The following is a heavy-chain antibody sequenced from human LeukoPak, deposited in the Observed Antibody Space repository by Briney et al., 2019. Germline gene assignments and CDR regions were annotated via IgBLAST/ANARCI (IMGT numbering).Heavy chain of an antibody. Sequence: SETLSLTCAVYGGSFSSYYWSWIRQPPGKGLEWIGEINHSGSTNYNPSLKSRVTISVDTSKNQFSLKLSSVTAADTAVYYCARRSVVVVAATRKAFDIWGRRTMVTVSS. D-gene: IGHD2-15*01. CDR1: GGSFSSYY. CDR3: ARRSVVVVAATRKAFDI. V-gene: IGHV4-34*01. J-gene: IGHJ3*02. CDR2: INHSGST.